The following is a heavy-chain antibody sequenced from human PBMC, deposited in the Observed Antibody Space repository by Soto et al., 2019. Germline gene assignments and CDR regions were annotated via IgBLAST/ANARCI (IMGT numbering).Heavy chain of an antibody. J-gene: IGHJ6*02. CDR2: TYYRSQWYS. V-gene: IGHV6-1*01. CDR3: ARGGRRYFYGMEV. Sequence: QVQLQQSGPGLVKPSQTLSLTCAISGDSVSNKSAVWNWVRQSPSRGLEWLGRTYYRSQWYSDYAVSMKSRIAINPDTSRNQFSLQLNSVTPEDTAVYYCARGGRRYFYGMEVWGQGTTVTVSS. CDR1: GDSVSNKSAV.